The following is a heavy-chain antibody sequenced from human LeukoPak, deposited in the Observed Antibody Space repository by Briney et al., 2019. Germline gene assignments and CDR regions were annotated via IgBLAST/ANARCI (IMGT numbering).Heavy chain of an antibody. Sequence: GGSLRLSCAASGFTFSSYSMNWVRQAPGKGLEWVSSISSRSGYIYYADSVKGRFTISRDNSKNTLYLQMNSLRAEDTAVYYCAKAPEVSWFGELSYFDYWGQGTLVTVSS. CDR3: AKAPEVSWFGELSYFDY. J-gene: IGHJ4*02. CDR1: GFTFSSYS. V-gene: IGHV3-21*01. CDR2: ISSRSGYI. D-gene: IGHD3-10*01.